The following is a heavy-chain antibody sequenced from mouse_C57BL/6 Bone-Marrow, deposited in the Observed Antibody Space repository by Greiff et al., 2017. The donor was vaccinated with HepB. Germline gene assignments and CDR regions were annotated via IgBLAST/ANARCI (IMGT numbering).Heavy chain of an antibody. J-gene: IGHJ4*01. D-gene: IGHD2-10*02. CDR1: GFTFSSYG. Sequence: DVKLVESGGDLVKPGGSLKLSCAASGFTFSSYGMSWVRQTPDKRLEWVATISSGGSYTYYPDSVKGRFTISRDNAKNTLYLQMSSLKSEDTAMYYWARHRVWYPIFPMDYWGQGTSVTVSS. V-gene: IGHV5-6*02. CDR3: ARHRVWYPIFPMDY. CDR2: ISSGGSYT.